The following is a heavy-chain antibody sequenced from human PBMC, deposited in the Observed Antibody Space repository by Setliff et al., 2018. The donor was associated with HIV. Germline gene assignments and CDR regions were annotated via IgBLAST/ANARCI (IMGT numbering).Heavy chain of an antibody. J-gene: IGHJ6*03. CDR1: GDSISSNS. Sequence: SETLSLTCTVSGDSISSNSWSWIRQPPGGGLEFIGYISYSGSTNYNPSLKSRITISVDTSKNRFSLKLMSVTAADTAVYYCARLRGLARIYFYYYMDVWGKGTTVTVSS. V-gene: IGHV4-59*01. CDR2: ISYSGST. CDR3: ARLRGLARIYFYYYMDV. D-gene: IGHD3-9*01.